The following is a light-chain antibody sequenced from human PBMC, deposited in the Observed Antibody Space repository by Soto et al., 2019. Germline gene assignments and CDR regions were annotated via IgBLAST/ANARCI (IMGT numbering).Light chain of an antibody. V-gene: IGLV1-51*02. Sequence: QSVLTKPPLVSAAPGQKVTISCSESRSNIGNNYVSWYQQLPGTAPKLLIYENNKRPSGIPDRFSGSKSGTSATLGITGLQTGDEADYYCGTWDSSLSAVVFGGGTKLTVL. CDR3: GTWDSSLSAVV. CDR2: ENN. CDR1: RSNIGNNY. J-gene: IGLJ2*01.